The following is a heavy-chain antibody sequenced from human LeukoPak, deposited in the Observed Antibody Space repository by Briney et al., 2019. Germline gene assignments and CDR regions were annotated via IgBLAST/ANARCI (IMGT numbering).Heavy chain of an antibody. D-gene: IGHD6-25*01. CDR2: IKQDGSEK. J-gene: IGHJ4*02. CDR1: GFTFSSYW. CDR3: ARAARPTPAANDY. Sequence: PGGSLRLSCAASGFTFSSYWMSWVRQAPGKGLEWVANIKQDGSEKYYVDSVKGRFTISRDNAKNSLYLQMNSLRAEDTAVYYCARAARPTPAANDYWGQGTLVTVSS. V-gene: IGHV3-7*01.